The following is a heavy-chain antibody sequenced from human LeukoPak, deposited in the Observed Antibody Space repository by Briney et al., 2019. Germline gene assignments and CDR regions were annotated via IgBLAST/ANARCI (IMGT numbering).Heavy chain of an antibody. Sequence: GGSLRLSCAASGFTFSDYSVNWVRQAPGKGLEWISYISASSATIHYADSVKGRFSISRDNAKNSLYLQMNSLRAEDTAVYYYARGIPSYYYDSSGHYLDCWGQGTLVTVSS. D-gene: IGHD3-22*01. V-gene: IGHV3-48*01. CDR3: ARGIPSYYYDSSGHYLDC. CDR2: ISASSATI. CDR1: GFTFSDYS. J-gene: IGHJ4*02.